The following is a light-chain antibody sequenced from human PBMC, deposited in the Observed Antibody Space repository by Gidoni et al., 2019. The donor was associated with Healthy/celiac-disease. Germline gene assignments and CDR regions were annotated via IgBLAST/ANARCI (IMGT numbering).Light chain of an antibody. CDR3: QQFNSYPPIT. J-gene: IGKJ5*01. Sequence: AIQLTPSPSSLSASVGDRVTITCRASQGISSALAWYQQKPGKAPKLLIYDASSLESGVPSRFSGSGSGTDFTLTISSLQPEDFATYYCQQFNSYPPITFGQGKRLEIK. CDR2: DAS. V-gene: IGKV1-13*02. CDR1: QGISSA.